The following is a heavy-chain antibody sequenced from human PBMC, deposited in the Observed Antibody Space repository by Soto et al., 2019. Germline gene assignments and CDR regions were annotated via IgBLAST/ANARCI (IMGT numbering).Heavy chain of an antibody. J-gene: IGHJ5*01. CDR3: APSPTLLPTTGLFYFYLFQS. D-gene: IGHD2-8*01. CDR1: GGSISSYY. CDR2: IYTSGST. Sequence: SETLSLTCTVSGGSISSYYWSWIRQPAGKGLEWIGRIYTSGSTNYNPSLKSRVTMSVDTSKNQFSLKLSSVTAADTAVYYCAPSPTLLPTTGLFYFYLFQSWRHGSLVTESS. V-gene: IGHV4-4*07.